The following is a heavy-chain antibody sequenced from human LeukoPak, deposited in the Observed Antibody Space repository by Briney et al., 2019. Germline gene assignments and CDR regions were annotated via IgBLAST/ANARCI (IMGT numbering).Heavy chain of an antibody. CDR1: GFTFSSYS. Sequence: KTGGSLRLSCAASGFTFSSYSVNWVRQAPGKGLEWVSSISSSSSYIYYADSVKGRFTISRDNAKNSLYLQMDSLRAEDTAVYYCARESSVVGRNIDYWGQGTLVTVSS. D-gene: IGHD1-26*01. V-gene: IGHV3-21*01. CDR2: ISSSSSYI. J-gene: IGHJ4*02. CDR3: ARESSVVGRNIDY.